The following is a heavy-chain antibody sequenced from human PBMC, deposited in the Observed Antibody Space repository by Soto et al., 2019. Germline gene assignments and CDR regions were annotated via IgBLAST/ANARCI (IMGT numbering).Heavy chain of an antibody. D-gene: IGHD3-3*01. CDR1: GYTFTSYG. CDR3: AREVAITIFGVVAYDAFDI. Sequence: ASVKVSCKASGYTFTSYGISWVRQAPGQGLEWMGWISAYNGNTNYAQKLQGRVTMATDTSTSTAYMELRSLRSDDTAVYYCAREVAITIFGVVAYDAFDIWGQGTMGTVSS. J-gene: IGHJ3*02. CDR2: ISAYNGNT. V-gene: IGHV1-18*01.